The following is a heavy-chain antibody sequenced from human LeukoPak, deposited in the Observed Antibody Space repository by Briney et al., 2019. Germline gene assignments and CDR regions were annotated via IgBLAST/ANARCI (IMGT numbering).Heavy chain of an antibody. Sequence: GSLRLSCAASGFSFSSYAMSWVRQAPGKGLEWVSAISSSGYTTYYADSVKGRFSISRDNSKNTVYLQMNSLRAEDTAVYYCARDRLTGRVVTLDYWGQGTLVTVSS. CDR3: ARDRLTGRVVTLDY. D-gene: IGHD3-22*01. V-gene: IGHV3-23*01. CDR1: GFSFSSYA. J-gene: IGHJ4*02. CDR2: ISSSGYTT.